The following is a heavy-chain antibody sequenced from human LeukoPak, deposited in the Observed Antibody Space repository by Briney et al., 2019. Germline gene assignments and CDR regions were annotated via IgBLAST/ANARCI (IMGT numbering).Heavy chain of an antibody. Sequence: RTGGSLRLSCAASGLTFSSYWMSWVRQAPGKGLEWVANIKQGGSEKYYVDSVKGRFAISRDNAKNSLYLQMNSLRAEDTAVYYCARVLTMVRGVIIHNWFDPWGQGTLVTVSS. CDR3: ARVLTMVRGVIIHNWFDP. V-gene: IGHV3-7*01. CDR2: IKQGGSEK. D-gene: IGHD3-10*01. CDR1: GLTFSSYW. J-gene: IGHJ5*02.